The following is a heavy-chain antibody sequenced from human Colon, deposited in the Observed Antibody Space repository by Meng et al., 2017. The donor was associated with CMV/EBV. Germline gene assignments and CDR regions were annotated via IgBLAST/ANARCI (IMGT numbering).Heavy chain of an antibody. D-gene: IGHD1-26*01. CDR1: GGSVNIDNYY. CDR3: ARGDTALWDNDF. J-gene: IGHJ4*02. Sequence: SETLSLTCTVSGGSVNIDNYYWSWIRQPPGKGLEYIGYVYYSGSTNYNPFFKSRVTISIDTSKNQFSLRLTSVTATDTAVYYCARGDTALWDNDFWGQGALVTVSS. V-gene: IGHV4-61*01. CDR2: VYYSGST.